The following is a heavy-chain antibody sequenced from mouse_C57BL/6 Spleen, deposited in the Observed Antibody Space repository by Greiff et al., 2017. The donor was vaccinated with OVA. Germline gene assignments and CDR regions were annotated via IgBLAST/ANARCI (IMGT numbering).Heavy chain of an antibody. CDR1: GYTFTSYW. D-gene: IGHD2-14*01. J-gene: IGHJ2*01. CDR3: ARGTRYFDY. V-gene: IGHV1-62-3*01. CDR2: IDPNSGGT. Sequence: QQSCKAFGYTFTSYWMHWVKQRPGRGLEWIGRIDPNSGGTKYNEKFKSKATLTVDKPSSTAYMQLSSLTSEDSAVYYCARGTRYFDYWGQGTTLTVSS.